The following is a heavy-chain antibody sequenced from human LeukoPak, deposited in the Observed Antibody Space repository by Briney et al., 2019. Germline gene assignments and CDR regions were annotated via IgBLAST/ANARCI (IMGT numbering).Heavy chain of an antibody. CDR3: ARGLFSTRRESDY. CDR1: GGSISNFY. J-gene: IGHJ4*02. V-gene: IGHV4-59*01. D-gene: IGHD2-2*01. Sequence: PSETLSLTCSISGGSISNFYWSWIRQSPGKGLEWIGYVDDSGSTSYNPSLRSRVTISIETSKNQFSLRLRSVAAADTAVYFCARGLFSTRRESDYWGQGTLVTVSS. CDR2: VDDSGST.